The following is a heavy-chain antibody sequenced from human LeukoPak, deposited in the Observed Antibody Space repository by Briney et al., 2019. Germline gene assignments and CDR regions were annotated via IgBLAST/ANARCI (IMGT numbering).Heavy chain of an antibody. V-gene: IGHV3-30*04. CDR3: AREYYDILTGVKFDP. CDR1: GFTFSSYA. Sequence: SGGSLRLSCAASGFTFSSYAMHWVRQAPGKGLEWVAVISYDGSNKYYADSVKGRFTISRDNSKNTLYLQMNSLRAEDTAVYYCAREYYDILTGVKFDPWGQGTLVTVSS. CDR2: ISYDGSNK. J-gene: IGHJ5*02. D-gene: IGHD3-9*01.